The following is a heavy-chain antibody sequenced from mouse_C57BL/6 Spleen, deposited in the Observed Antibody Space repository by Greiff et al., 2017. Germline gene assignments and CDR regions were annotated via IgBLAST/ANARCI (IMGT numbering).Heavy chain of an antibody. CDR1: GYTFTSYW. J-gene: IGHJ3*01. CDR2: IYPGSGST. D-gene: IGHD2-5*01. Sequence: QVQLQQPGAELVKPGASVKMSCKASGYTFTSYWITWVKQRPGQGLEWIGDIYPGSGSTNYNEKFKSKATLPVDTSSSTAYMQLSSLTSEDSAVYDCARVSNYSAWFAYWGQGTLVTVSA. V-gene: IGHV1-55*01. CDR3: ARVSNYSAWFAY.